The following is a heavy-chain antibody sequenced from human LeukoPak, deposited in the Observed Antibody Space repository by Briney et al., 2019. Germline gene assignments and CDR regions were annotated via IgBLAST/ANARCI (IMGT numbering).Heavy chain of an antibody. Sequence: GGSLRLSCAASGFTFSSYAMSWVRQAPGKGLEWVSAISGSGGSTYYADSVKGRFTISRDNSKNTLYLQMNSLRAEDTAVYYCAKDPGKDKDIVVVVAATYDYWGQGTLVTVSS. V-gene: IGHV3-23*01. CDR2: ISGSGGST. CDR1: GFTFSSYA. D-gene: IGHD2-15*01. CDR3: AKDPGKDKDIVVVVAATYDY. J-gene: IGHJ4*02.